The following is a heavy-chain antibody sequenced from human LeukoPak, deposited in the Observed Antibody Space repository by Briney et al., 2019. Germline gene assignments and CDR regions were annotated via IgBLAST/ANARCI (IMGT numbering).Heavy chain of an antibody. CDR1: GFSFSNYW. V-gene: IGHV3-7*04. CDR3: ARGGYSYGPVFPTDY. D-gene: IGHD5-18*01. J-gene: IGHJ4*02. CDR2: IKQDGSEK. Sequence: PGGTLRLSCGASGFSFSNYWMNWVRQAPGKGLEWVANIKQDGSEKYYVDSVKGRFTISRDNAKNSLYLQMSSLRAEDTAVYYCARGGYSYGPVFPTDYRGQGTLVTVSS.